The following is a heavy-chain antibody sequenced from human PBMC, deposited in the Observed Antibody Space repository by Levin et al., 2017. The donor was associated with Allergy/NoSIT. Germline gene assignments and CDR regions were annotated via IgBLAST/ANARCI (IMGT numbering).Heavy chain of an antibody. CDR3: ARAEHRGWFDP. CDR1: GDTFSSFT. D-gene: IGHD1-14*01. J-gene: IGHJ5*02. Sequence: SVKVSCKASGDTFSSFTISWVRQAPGQGLEWMGRIIPILGIIKYAQKFQGRVTITADKSTSTAYMELRSLRSEDTAVYYCARAEHRGWFDPWGQGTLVTVSS. V-gene: IGHV1-69*02. CDR2: IIPILGII.